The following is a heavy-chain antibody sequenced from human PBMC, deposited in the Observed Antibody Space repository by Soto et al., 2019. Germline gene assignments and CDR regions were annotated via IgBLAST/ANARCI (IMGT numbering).Heavy chain of an antibody. J-gene: IGHJ4*02. D-gene: IGHD1-26*01. CDR3: ARGLLVGASDFDY. CDR1: GFTFSSYG. V-gene: IGHV3-30*03. CDR2: ISYDGSNK. Sequence: PGGSLRLSCAASGFTFSSYGMHWVRQAPGKGLEWVAVISYDGSNKHYADSVKGRFTISRDNSKNTLYLQMNSLRAEDTAVYYCARGLLVGASDFDYWGQGTLVTVSS.